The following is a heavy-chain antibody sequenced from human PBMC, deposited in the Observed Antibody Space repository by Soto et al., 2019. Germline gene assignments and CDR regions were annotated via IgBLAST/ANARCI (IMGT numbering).Heavy chain of an antibody. CDR2: IWHDGSYK. CDR3: ARGNWNSGYFDY. CDR1: GFTISKYG. J-gene: IGHJ4*02. Sequence: ESGGGVVQLGRSLRLSCAASGFTISKYGMHWVRQAPGKGLEWVAVIWHDGSYKYNADSVKGRFTVSRDNSKNPLYLQMNSLKAEDTAVYYCARGNWNSGYFDYWGQGTLVTVSS. D-gene: IGHD1-1*01. V-gene: IGHV3-33*03.